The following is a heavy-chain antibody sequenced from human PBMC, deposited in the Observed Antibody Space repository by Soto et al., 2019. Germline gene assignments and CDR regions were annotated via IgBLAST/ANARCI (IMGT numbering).Heavy chain of an antibody. CDR3: ARGRYGDS. Sequence: QVHLVQSGAEVKKPGASVKVSCQGSGYAFTTYGITWVRQAPGQGLEWMGWISAHNGNTNYAQKLQARVTVTRDTSPRTAYMELRSLRYDDTAEYYCARGRYGDSWGQGALVTVSS. J-gene: IGHJ4*02. D-gene: IGHD1-1*01. CDR1: GYAFTTYG. V-gene: IGHV1-18*01. CDR2: ISAHNGNT.